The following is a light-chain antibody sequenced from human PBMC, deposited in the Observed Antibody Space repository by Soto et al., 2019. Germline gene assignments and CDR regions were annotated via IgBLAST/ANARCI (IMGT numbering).Light chain of an antibody. CDR1: SSNIGAGYN. V-gene: IGLV1-40*01. J-gene: IGLJ2*01. CDR2: ANN. CDR3: QSYDSSLSGSVV. Sequence: QSVLTQPPSVSGAPGQRVTISCTGSSSNIGAGYNVHWYQQLPGTAPKLLIHANNNRPSGVPHRFSGSKSGTSASLAITGLQAEDEADYYCQSYDSSLSGSVVFGGGTKVTVL.